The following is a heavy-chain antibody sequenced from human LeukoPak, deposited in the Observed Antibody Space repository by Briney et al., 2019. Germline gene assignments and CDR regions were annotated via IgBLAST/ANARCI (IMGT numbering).Heavy chain of an antibody. J-gene: IGHJ4*02. CDR1: GGSFSGYY. D-gene: IGHD5-12*01. CDR3: ARTGGYDPVDY. CDR2: INHSAST. V-gene: IGHV4-34*01. Sequence: PSETLSLTCAVYGGSFSGYYWSWIRQPPGKGLEWIGEINHSASTNYNPSLKSRVTISVDTSKNQFSLKLSSVTAADTAVYYCARTGGYDPVDYWGQGTLVTVSS.